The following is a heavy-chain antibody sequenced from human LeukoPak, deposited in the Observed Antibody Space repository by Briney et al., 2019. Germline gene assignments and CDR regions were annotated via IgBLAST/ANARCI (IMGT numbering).Heavy chain of an antibody. CDR3: ASNYYGSGSYPDY. J-gene: IGHJ4*02. Sequence: PSETLSLTCTVSGGSISSYYWSWIRQPPGKGLEWIGYIYYSGSTNYNPSLKSRVTISVDTSKNQFSLKLSSVTAADTAVYYCASNYYGSGSYPDYWGQGTLVTVSS. CDR2: IYYSGST. V-gene: IGHV4-59*01. D-gene: IGHD3-10*01. CDR1: GGSISSYY.